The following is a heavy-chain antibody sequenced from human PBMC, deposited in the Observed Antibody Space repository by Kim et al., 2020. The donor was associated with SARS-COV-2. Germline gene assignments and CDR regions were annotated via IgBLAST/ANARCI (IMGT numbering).Heavy chain of an antibody. Sequence: GGSLRLSCAASGFTFSGYAMAWVRQAPGKGLEWVSALTSTGSSTLYADSVKGRFTISRDNSKNTLFLQMSSLRAEDTALYYCAKGTGYSDSYYFDYWGQGTLVTVFS. D-gene: IGHD4-17*01. CDR1: GFTFSGYA. CDR2: LTSTGSST. J-gene: IGHJ4*02. V-gene: IGHV3-23*01. CDR3: AKGTGYSDSYYFDY.